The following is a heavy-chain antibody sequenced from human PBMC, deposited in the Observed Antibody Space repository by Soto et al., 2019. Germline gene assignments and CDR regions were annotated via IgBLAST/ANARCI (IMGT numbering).Heavy chain of an antibody. D-gene: IGHD3-10*01. CDR1: GFTFSSYG. CDR2: ISYDGSNK. V-gene: IGHV3-30*18. CDR3: AKDPAHYYGSWSYDSYPDY. J-gene: IGHJ4*02. Sequence: GGSLRLSCAASGFTFSSYGMHWVRQAPGKGLEWVAVISYDGSNKYYADSVKGRFTISRDNSKNTLYLQMNSLRAEDTAVYYCAKDPAHYYGSWSYDSYPDYWGQGTLVTVSS.